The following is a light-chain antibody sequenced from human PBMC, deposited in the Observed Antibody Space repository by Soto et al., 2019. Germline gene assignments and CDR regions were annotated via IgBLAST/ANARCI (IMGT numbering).Light chain of an antibody. V-gene: IGKV1-39*01. J-gene: IGKJ5*01. CDR1: ERISRH. CDR2: AAS. CDR3: QQDYSTLAT. Sequence: MKMYQSPSSLSASVGDRVTITCRAAERISRHLNWYQQKPGRAPDLLIYAASTLQNGVPSRFTGSGSGTEFTLTITGLQLEDFATYYCQQDYSTLATFGQGTRLEIK.